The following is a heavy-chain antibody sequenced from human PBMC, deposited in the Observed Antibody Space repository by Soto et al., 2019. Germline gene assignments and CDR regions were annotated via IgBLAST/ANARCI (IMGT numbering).Heavy chain of an antibody. D-gene: IGHD2-15*01. CDR3: ARGRRDVVVVAATRENWFDP. CDR1: GGSFSGYY. J-gene: IGHJ5*02. Sequence: SESLSLTCAVYGGSFSGYYWSWIRQPPGKGLEWIGEINHTGSTNYNPSLKSRVTISVDTSKNQFSLKLSSVTAADTAVYYCARGRRDVVVVAATRENWFDPWGQGTLVTVSS. V-gene: IGHV4-34*01. CDR2: INHTGST.